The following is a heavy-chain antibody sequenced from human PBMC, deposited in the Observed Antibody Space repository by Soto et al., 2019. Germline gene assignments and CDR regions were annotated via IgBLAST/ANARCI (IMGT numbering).Heavy chain of an antibody. CDR3: AKDRPERWLQLENWGAYYFDY. CDR1: GFTFSSYG. CDR2: ISYDGSNK. Sequence: GGSLRLSCAASGFTFSSYGMHWVRQAPGKGLEWVAVISYDGSNKYYADSVKGRFTISRDNSKNTLYLQMNSLRAEDTAVYYCAKDRPERWLQLENWGAYYFDYWGQGTLVTVSS. D-gene: IGHD5-12*01. J-gene: IGHJ4*02. V-gene: IGHV3-30*18.